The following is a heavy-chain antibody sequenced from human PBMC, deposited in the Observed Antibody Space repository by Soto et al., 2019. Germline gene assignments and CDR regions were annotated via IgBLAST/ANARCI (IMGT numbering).Heavy chain of an antibody. D-gene: IGHD5-12*01. Sequence: ASVKVSCKASGYTFTGYYMHWVRQAPGQGLEWMGWINPNSGGTNYAQKFQGWVTMTRDTSISTAYMELSRLRSDDTAVYYCARDVGRGYSGWLYYGMDVWGQGTTVTSP. J-gene: IGHJ6*02. CDR3: ARDVGRGYSGWLYYGMDV. CDR2: INPNSGGT. CDR1: GYTFTGYY. V-gene: IGHV1-2*04.